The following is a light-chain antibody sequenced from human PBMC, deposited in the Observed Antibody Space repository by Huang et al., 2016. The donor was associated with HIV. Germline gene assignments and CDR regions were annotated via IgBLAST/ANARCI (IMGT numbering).Light chain of an antibody. J-gene: IGKJ1*01. CDR1: QTIVNY. V-gene: IGKV1-5*03. CDR3: QQYISYFPKT. Sequence: DIQMTQSPSTLSASVGDRVTITCRASQTIVNYLAWYQQKPGIAPKVLIYKASSLESGVPSRFSGSGSGTDFTLTISSLQPDDSATYYCQQYISYFPKTFGQGTKVEIK. CDR2: KAS.